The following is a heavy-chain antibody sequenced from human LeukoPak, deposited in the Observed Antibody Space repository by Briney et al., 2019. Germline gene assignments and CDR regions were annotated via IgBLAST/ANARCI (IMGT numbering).Heavy chain of an antibody. Sequence: GASVKVSCEVSGYTLTELSMHWVRQAPGKGLEWMGGFDPEDGETIYAQKFQGRVTMTEDTSTDTAYMELSSLRSEDTAVYYCATETYYYGSGSYPLDYWGQGTLVTVSS. CDR3: ATETYYYGSGSYPLDY. CDR1: GYTLTELS. D-gene: IGHD3-10*01. CDR2: FDPEDGET. J-gene: IGHJ4*02. V-gene: IGHV1-24*01.